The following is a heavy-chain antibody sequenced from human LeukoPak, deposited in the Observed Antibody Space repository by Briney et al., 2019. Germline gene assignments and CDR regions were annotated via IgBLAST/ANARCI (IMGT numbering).Heavy chain of an antibody. D-gene: IGHD1-26*01. V-gene: IGHV4-39*01. J-gene: IGHJ4*02. CDR1: GGSISNNNYY. Sequence: SETLSLTCTVSGGSISNNNYYWAWIRQPPGKGLECIGSIYYSGSPYYNPSLKSRVTISVDTSKNQFSLRLSSVTAADTAVYYCAGQWASYFDYWGQGTLVTVSS. CDR2: IYYSGSP. CDR3: AGQWASYFDY.